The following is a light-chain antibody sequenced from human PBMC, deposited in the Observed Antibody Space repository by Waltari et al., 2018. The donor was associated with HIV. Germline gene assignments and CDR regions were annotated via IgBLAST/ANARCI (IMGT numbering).Light chain of an antibody. CDR1: QSVDSD. CDR2: GAS. Sequence: ERVMTQSPTTLSVSPGERVTLSCRASQSVDSDLAWYQQKPGQPPRLLISGASTRATGIPARFSGSGSGIEFTLTINSLQSEDFAIYYCQQYNNWPYTFGQGTRLDIK. J-gene: IGKJ2*01. CDR3: QQYNNWPYT. V-gene: IGKV3-15*01.